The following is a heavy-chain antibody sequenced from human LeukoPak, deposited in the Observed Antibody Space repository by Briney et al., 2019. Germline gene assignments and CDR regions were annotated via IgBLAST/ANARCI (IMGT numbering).Heavy chain of an antibody. CDR1: GYTFTGYY. CDR3: ARVGSDSSGWRRFDY. Sequence: ASVTVSCKAYGYTFTGYYMHWVRQAPGQGLEWMGWINPNSGGTNSAQKFQGRVTMTRDTSISTAYMELSRLRSDDTAVYYCARVGSDSSGWRRFDYWGQGTLVTVSS. D-gene: IGHD6-19*01. V-gene: IGHV1-2*02. CDR2: INPNSGGT. J-gene: IGHJ4*02.